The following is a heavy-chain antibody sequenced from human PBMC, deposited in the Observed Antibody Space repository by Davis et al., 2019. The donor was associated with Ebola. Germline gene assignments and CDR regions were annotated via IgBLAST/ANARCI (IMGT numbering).Heavy chain of an antibody. Sequence: GESLKISCAASGFTFSTYGMHWVRQAPGKGLEWVAVILYDGSNKYYADSVKGRFTISRDNSMNTLYLQMNSLTTEDTAVYYCAKGYHSLGFDYWGQGTLVTVSS. V-gene: IGHV3-30*18. CDR1: GFTFSTYG. CDR3: AKGYHSLGFDY. D-gene: IGHD7-27*01. CDR2: ILYDGSNK. J-gene: IGHJ4*02.